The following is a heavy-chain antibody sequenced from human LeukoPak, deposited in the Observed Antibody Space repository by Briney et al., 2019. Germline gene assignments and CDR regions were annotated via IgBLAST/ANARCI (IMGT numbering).Heavy chain of an antibody. V-gene: IGHV4-39*02. CDR1: GGSISSSSYY. J-gene: IGHJ4*02. Sequence: SETLSLTCTVSGGSISSSSYYWGWIRQPPGKGLEWIGSIYYSGSTYYNPSLKSRVTISVDTSKNQFSLKLSSVTAADTAVYYCARDVGGTPGYFDYWGQGTLVTVSS. D-gene: IGHD6-19*01. CDR2: IYYSGST. CDR3: ARDVGGTPGYFDY.